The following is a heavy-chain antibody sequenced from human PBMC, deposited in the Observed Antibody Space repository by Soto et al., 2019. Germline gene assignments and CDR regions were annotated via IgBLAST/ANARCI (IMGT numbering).Heavy chain of an antibody. CDR3: AKGPHYGHPNWFDP. CDR2: IYPADSDT. Sequence: PGESLKISCKTSGYSFTSYFIAWVRQMPGKGLEWMGIIYPADSDTRYSPSFQGQVTISADKSINTTSLQWRSLKASDTAMYYCAKGPHYGHPNWFDPWGQGTLGTVSS. J-gene: IGHJ5*02. CDR1: GYSFTSYF. D-gene: IGHD4-17*01. V-gene: IGHV5-51*01.